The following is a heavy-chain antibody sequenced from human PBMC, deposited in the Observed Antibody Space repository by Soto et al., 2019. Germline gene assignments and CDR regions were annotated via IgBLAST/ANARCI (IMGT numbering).Heavy chain of an antibody. J-gene: IGHJ6*02. Sequence: PSETLSLTCTVSGGSISSSSYYWGWIRQPPGKGLEWIGSIYYSGSTYYNPSLKSRVTISVDTSKNQFSLKLSSVTAADTAVYYCASLLYYYGSGSYYPIHYYYYGMDVWGQGTTVTV. V-gene: IGHV4-39*01. CDR1: GGSISSSSYY. CDR2: IYYSGST. D-gene: IGHD3-10*01. CDR3: ASLLYYYGSGSYYPIHYYYYGMDV.